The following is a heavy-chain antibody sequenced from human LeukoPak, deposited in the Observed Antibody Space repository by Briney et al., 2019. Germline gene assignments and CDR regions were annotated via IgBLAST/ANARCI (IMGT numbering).Heavy chain of an antibody. CDR2: IIPILGIA. D-gene: IGHD3-22*01. CDR1: GGTFSSYA. V-gene: IGHV1-69*04. CDR3: ARGRHGGYYDSSGYPYYFDY. J-gene: IGHJ4*02. Sequence: SVKVSCKASGGTFSSYAISWVRQAPGQGLEWMGRIIPILGIANYAQKFQGRVTITADKSTSTAYMELSSLRSEDTAVYYCARGRHGGYYDSSGYPYYFDYWGQGTLVTVSS.